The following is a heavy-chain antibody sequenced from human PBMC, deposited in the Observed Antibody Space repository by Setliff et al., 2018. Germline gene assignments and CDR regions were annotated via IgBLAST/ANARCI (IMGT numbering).Heavy chain of an antibody. D-gene: IGHD4-17*01. CDR1: GFTFSDYY. CDR2: ISGSGTTI. V-gene: IGHV3-11*04. J-gene: IGHJ4*02. Sequence: PGGSLRLSCAASGFTFSDYYMSWIRQAPGRGLEWVSYISGSGTTIYYADSVKGRFTISRDNAKNSLYLQMNSLRAEDTAVYYCARAPAHDYADYMFMTTMGYYFDYWGQGTLVTVS. CDR3: ARAPAHDYADYMFMTTMGYYFDY.